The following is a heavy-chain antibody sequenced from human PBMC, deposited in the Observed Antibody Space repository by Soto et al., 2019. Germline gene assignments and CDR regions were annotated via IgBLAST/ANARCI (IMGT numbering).Heavy chain of an antibody. D-gene: IGHD3-22*01. CDR3: ARDWGYYDSSGYYHSFDP. V-gene: IGHV4-61*01. J-gene: IGHJ5*02. CDR1: GGSVSSGSYY. Sequence: QVQLQESGPGLVKPSETLSLTCTVSGGSVSSGSYYWSWIRQPPGKGLEWIGYIYYSGSTNYNPPLKSRVTISVDTSKNQFSLKLSSVTAADTAVYYCARDWGYYDSSGYYHSFDPWGQGTLVTVSS. CDR2: IYYSGST.